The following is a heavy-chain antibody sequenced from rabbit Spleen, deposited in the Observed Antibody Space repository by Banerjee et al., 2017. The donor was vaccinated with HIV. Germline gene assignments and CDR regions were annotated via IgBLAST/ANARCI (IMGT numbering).Heavy chain of an antibody. CDR3: ARDGAGDGGAGYDEDFYFNL. D-gene: IGHD6-1*01. CDR2: INAVTGKP. Sequence: QEHLKESGGGLVQPGGSLKLSCTASGFSFSNKVVMCWVRQAPGKGLEWIACINAVTGKPVYANWARGRFTISKTSSTTVTLQLTSLTAADTATYFCARDGAGDGGAGYDEDFYFNLWGPGTLVTVS. CDR1: GFSFSNKVV. V-gene: IGHV1S45*01. J-gene: IGHJ4*01.